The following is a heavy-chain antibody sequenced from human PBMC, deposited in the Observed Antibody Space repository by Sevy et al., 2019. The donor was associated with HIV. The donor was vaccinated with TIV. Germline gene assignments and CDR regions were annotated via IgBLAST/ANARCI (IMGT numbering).Heavy chain of an antibody. J-gene: IGHJ4*02. CDR3: VRAAYNNGGMFFDS. CDR1: GGSMNSYY. V-gene: IGHV4-59*01. Sequence: SESLSLTCSVSGGSMNSYYWSWIRQPPGKGLEWVGFIHYSGYTNYNPSLKSRVTMSIDTSKNHFSLKVTSVIAADAAMYYCVRAAYNNGGMFFDSWAQGTLVTVSS. D-gene: IGHD3-10*01. CDR2: IHYSGYT.